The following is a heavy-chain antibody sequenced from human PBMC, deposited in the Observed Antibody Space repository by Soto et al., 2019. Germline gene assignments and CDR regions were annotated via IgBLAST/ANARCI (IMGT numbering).Heavy chain of an antibody. J-gene: IGHJ6*02. D-gene: IGHD5-12*01. CDR1: GGTFSNSA. CDR3: ASDKDRLQLGGNYYSILDV. CDR2: IMPIFRTP. Sequence: QVQLEQSGAEVKKPGSSVKVSCKASGGTFSNSAISWVRQAPGQGLEWMGGIMPIFRTPDYAQKFQGRVTITADECTSTAYMEVRGLRSDDTAVYYCASDKDRLQLGGNYYSILDVWGQGTTVTVSS. V-gene: IGHV1-69*12.